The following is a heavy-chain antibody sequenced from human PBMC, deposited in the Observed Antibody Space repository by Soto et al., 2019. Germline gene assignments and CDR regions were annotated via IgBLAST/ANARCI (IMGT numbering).Heavy chain of an antibody. D-gene: IGHD4-17*01. J-gene: IGHJ4*02. CDR3: AKVSMNYGGNSHFDY. CDR2: ISYDGSNK. CDR1: GFTFSSYG. Sequence: GGSLRLSCAASGFTFSSYGMHWVRQAPGKGLEWVAVISYDGSNKYYADSVKGRFTISRDNSKNTLYLQMNSLRAEDTAVYYCAKVSMNYGGNSHFDYWGQGTLVTVSS. V-gene: IGHV3-30*18.